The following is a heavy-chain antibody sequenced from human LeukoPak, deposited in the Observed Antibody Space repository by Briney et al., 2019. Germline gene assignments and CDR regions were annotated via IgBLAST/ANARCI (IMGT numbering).Heavy chain of an antibody. Sequence: ASVKVSCKASGYMFSINDMHWVRQAPGQGLEWMGIINPSDGRTTYAQKFQGWVTMTRDMSISTAYMELSRLRSDDTAIYYCARATGTYWWFDSWGQGTLVTVSS. V-gene: IGHV1-46*01. CDR3: ARATGTYWWFDS. D-gene: IGHD1-26*01. CDR2: INPSDGRT. J-gene: IGHJ5*01. CDR1: GYMFSIND.